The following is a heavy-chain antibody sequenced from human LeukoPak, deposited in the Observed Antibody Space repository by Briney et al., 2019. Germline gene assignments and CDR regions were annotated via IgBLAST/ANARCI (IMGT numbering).Heavy chain of an antibody. V-gene: IGHV4-30-2*01. D-gene: IGHD3-3*01. CDR1: GGSISSGGYY. CDR2: INHSGST. Sequence: SQTLSLTCTVSGGSISSGGYYWSWIRQPPGKGLEWIGEINHSGSTNYNPSLKRRVTISVDTSKNQFSLKLSPVTAADTAVYYCARELVDYDFWSGYYPKYYFDYWGQGTLVTVSS. CDR3: ARELVDYDFWSGYYPKYYFDY. J-gene: IGHJ4*02.